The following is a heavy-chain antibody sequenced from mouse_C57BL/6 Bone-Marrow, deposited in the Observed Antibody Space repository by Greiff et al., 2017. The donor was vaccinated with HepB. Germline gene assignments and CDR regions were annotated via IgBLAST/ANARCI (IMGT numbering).Heavy chain of an antibody. Sequence: QVQLQQSGAELVRPGTSVKLSCKASGYTFTSYWMHWVKQRPGQGLEWIGVIDPSDSYTNYNQKFKGKATLTVDTSSSTAYMQLSSLTSEDSAVYYCAYGKGNYWGQGTTLTVSS. V-gene: IGHV1-59*01. D-gene: IGHD1-1*01. J-gene: IGHJ2*01. CDR3: AYGKGNY. CDR1: GYTFTSYW. CDR2: IDPSDSYT.